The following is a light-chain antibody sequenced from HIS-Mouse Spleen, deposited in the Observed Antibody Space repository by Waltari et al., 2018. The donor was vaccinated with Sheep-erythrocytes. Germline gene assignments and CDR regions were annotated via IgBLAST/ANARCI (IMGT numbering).Light chain of an antibody. J-gene: IGLJ3*02. V-gene: IGLV3-1*01. CDR1: KLGEKY. Sequence: SYELTQPPSVSVSPGQTASITCPGYKLGEKYACWYQQKPGQSPVLVIYQDSKRPSGIPERFSGSNSGNTATLTISGTQAMDEADYYCQAWDSSTAWVFGGGTKLTVL. CDR3: QAWDSSTAWV. CDR2: QDS.